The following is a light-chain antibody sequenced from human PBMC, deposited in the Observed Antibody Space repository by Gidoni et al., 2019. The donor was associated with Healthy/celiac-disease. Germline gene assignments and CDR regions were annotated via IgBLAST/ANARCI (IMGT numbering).Light chain of an antibody. CDR1: QSVSSY. V-gene: IGKV3-11*01. Sequence: EMSLTQSPATLSLSPGERATISCRASQSVSSYLAWYQQKPGQAPRLLIYDASNRATGIPARFSGSGSGTDFTLTISSLEPEDFAVYYCLQRSNWPFTFGGGTKVEIK. J-gene: IGKJ4*01. CDR2: DAS. CDR3: LQRSNWPFT.